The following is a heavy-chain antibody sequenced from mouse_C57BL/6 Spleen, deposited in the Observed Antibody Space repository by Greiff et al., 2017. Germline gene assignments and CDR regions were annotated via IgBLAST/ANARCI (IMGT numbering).Heavy chain of an antibody. CDR1: GFPFSDYG. CDR2: ISSGSSTI. CDR3: ARGESLSWFAY. J-gene: IGHJ3*01. Sequence: EVQGVESGGGLVKPGGSLNLSCPASGFPFSDYGMHWVRQAPEKGLEWVPYISSGSSTIYYADTVKGRFTISRDNAKNTLFLQMTSLRSEDTAMYYCARGESLSWFAYWGQGTLVTVSA. D-gene: IGHD6-1*01. V-gene: IGHV5-17*01.